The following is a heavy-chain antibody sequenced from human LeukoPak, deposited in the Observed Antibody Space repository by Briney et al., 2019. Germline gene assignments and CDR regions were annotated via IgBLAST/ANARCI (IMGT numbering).Heavy chain of an antibody. V-gene: IGHV1-8*01. CDR1: GYTFTSYD. Sequence: ASVKVSCKASGYTFTSYDINWVRQATGQGLEWMGWMNPNSGNTGYAQKFQGRVTMTRNTSISTAYMELSSLRSEDTAVYYRARGKRGVLRFLEWLRTNWFDPWGQGTLVTVSS. J-gene: IGHJ5*02. D-gene: IGHD3-3*01. CDR2: MNPNSGNT. CDR3: ARGKRGVLRFLEWLRTNWFDP.